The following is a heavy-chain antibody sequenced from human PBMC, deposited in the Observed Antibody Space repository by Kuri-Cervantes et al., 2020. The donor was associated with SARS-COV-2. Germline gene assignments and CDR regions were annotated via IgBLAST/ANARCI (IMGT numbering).Heavy chain of an antibody. D-gene: IGHD3-9*01. CDR2: IIPIFGTA. V-gene: IGHV1-69*13. CDR1: GGTFSSYA. J-gene: IGHJ4*02. Sequence: SVKVSCKASGGTFSSYAISWPRQAPGQGLEWMGGIIPIFGTANYAQKFQGRVTITADESTSTAYMELSSLRSEDTAVYYCARGGHDILTYYFDYWGQGTLVTVSS. CDR3: ARGGHDILTYYFDY.